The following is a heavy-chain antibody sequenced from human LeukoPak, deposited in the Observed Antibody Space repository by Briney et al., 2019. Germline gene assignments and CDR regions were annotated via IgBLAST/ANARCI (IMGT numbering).Heavy chain of an antibody. CDR2: ISGNGGVI. D-gene: IGHD6-6*01. Sequence: PGGSLRLSCAASGFTFSDNYMTWVRQAPGKGLEWLSYISGNGGVIQYADSVKGRFTISRDNAKNTLYLQMNSLRAEDTAVYYCAREYSSSSSVDYWGQGTLVTVSS. J-gene: IGHJ4*02. V-gene: IGHV3-11*04. CDR3: AREYSSSSSVDY. CDR1: GFTFSDNY.